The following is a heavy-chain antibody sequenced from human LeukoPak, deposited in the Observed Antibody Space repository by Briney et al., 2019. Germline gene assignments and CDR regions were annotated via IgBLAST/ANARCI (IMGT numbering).Heavy chain of an antibody. CDR2: ISGSGGST. CDR1: GFTFSSYA. D-gene: IGHD3-10*01. Sequence: GGSLRLPCAASGFTFSSYAMGWVRQAPGKGLEWVSAISGSGGSTYYADSVKGRFTISRDNSKNTLYLQMNSLRAEDTAVYYCAKDRGVRGFYDAFDIWGQGTMVTVSS. J-gene: IGHJ3*02. CDR3: AKDRGVRGFYDAFDI. V-gene: IGHV3-23*01.